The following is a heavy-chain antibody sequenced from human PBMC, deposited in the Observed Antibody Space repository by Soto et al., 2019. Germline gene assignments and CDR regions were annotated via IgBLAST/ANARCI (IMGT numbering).Heavy chain of an antibody. CDR2: ISHSGSA. V-gene: IGHV4-4*02. CDR3: ARDSTSVVESTTHSYFDL. D-gene: IGHD2-15*01. J-gene: IGHJ2*01. CDR1: VGSMNNVNW. Sequence: QVQLQESGPGLVKPSGTLSLTCALSVGSMNNVNWWHWVRQPPGKVLEWIGEISHSGSAIYSPSLKRRVTLALDKSKDEFSLNLTAVTAADTAVYYCARDSTSVVESTTHSYFDLWGRGTLVTVSS.